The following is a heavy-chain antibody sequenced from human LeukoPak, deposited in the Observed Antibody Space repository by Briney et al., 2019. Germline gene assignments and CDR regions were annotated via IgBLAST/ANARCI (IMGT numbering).Heavy chain of an antibody. CDR1: SYSFTTYG. Sequence: GASVKVSCKASSYSFTTYGINWVRQAPGQGLEWMGWISAYNGNTNYAQKVQGRVTLTTDTSTSTAYMELRSLRSDDTAVYYCARGGSFGTYWGQGSLVTVSS. CDR2: ISAYNGNT. J-gene: IGHJ4*02. D-gene: IGHD3-10*01. V-gene: IGHV1-18*01. CDR3: ARGGSFGTY.